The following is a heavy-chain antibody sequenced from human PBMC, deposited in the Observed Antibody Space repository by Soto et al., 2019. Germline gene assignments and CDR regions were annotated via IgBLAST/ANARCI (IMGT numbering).Heavy chain of an antibody. V-gene: IGHV1-69*02. CDR2: IIPILGIA. CDR3: ATNYDILTGYYNFDY. Sequence: QVRLVQSGAEVKKPGSSVKVSCKASGGTFSSYTISWVRQAPGQGLEWMGRIIPILGIANYAQKFQGRVTITADKSTSTAYMELSSLRSEDTAVYYCATNYDILTGYYNFDYWGQGTLVTVSS. CDR1: GGTFSSYT. D-gene: IGHD3-9*01. J-gene: IGHJ4*02.